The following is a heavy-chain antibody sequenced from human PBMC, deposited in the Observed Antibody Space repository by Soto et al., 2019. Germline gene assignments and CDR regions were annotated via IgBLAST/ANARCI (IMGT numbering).Heavy chain of an antibody. CDR2: IYYSGST. V-gene: IGHV4-59*08. CDR1: GGSISSYY. D-gene: IGHD6-13*01. CDR3: ARHLYSSKNYYMDV. J-gene: IGHJ6*03. Sequence: SETLSVTWTVSGGSISSYYWSCIRQPPGKGLEWIGYIYYSGSTNYNPSLKSRVTISVDTSKNQFSLKLSSVTAADTAVYYCARHLYSSKNYYMDVWGKGTTVTVSS.